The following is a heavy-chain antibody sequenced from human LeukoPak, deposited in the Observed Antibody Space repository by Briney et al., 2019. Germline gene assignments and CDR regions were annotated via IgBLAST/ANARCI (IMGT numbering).Heavy chain of an antibody. Sequence: SQTLSLTCTVSGGSISGGGYYWSWIRQHPGKGLEWVGYIYYSGSTYYNPSLKSRVTISVDTSKNQFSLKLSSVTAADTAVYYCARVESPLIAAAGAKFYYSYYMDVWGKGTTVTVSS. CDR2: IYYSGST. J-gene: IGHJ6*03. CDR3: ARVESPLIAAAGAKFYYSYYMDV. D-gene: IGHD6-13*01. V-gene: IGHV4-31*03. CDR1: GGSISGGGYY.